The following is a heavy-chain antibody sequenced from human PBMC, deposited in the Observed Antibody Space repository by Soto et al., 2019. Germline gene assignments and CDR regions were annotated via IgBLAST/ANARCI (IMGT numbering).Heavy chain of an antibody. J-gene: IGHJ4*02. CDR3: ARGQWLAPCDY. Sequence: GGSLRLSSAAAGFTFSSYAMHWVRQAPGMGLECVAVVAYDGSNKHYAESVKGRFTISRDNARNTLYLQMNSLRAEDTAVYNAARGQWLAPCDYWGQGTLDTVPS. CDR1: GFTFSSYA. CDR2: VAYDGSNK. D-gene: IGHD6-19*01. V-gene: IGHV3-30-3*01.